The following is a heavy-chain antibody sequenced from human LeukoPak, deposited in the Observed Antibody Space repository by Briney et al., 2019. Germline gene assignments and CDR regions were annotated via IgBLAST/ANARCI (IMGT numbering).Heavy chain of an antibody. CDR1: GFTFSSYA. D-gene: IGHD5-12*01. J-gene: IGHJ6*02. V-gene: IGHV3-23*01. CDR3: AKGGLGGYDPNYYYYGMDV. CDR2: ISGSGGST. Sequence: GGSLRLSCAASGFTFSSYAMSWVRQAPGKGLEWVSAISGSGGSTYYADSVKGRFTISRDNSKNTLYLQMNSLRAEDTAVYYCAKGGLGGYDPNYYYYGMDVWGQGTTVTVSS.